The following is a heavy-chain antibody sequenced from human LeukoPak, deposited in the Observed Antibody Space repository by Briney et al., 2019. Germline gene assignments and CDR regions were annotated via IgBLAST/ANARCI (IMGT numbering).Heavy chain of an antibody. J-gene: IGHJ2*01. CDR2: IYYSGST. D-gene: IGHD2/OR15-2a*01. CDR1: GGSISSYY. CDR3: ARREYVGWYFDL. V-gene: IGHV4-59*08. Sequence: PSETLSLTCTVSGGSISSYYWSWIRQPPGKGLEWIGYIYYSGSTNYNPSLKSRVTISVDTSKNQFSLKLSSVTAADTAVYYCARREYVGWYFDLWGRGTLVTVSS.